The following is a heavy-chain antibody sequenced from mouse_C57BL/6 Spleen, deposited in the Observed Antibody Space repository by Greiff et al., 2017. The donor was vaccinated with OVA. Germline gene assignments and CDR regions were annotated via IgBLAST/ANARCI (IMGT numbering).Heavy chain of an antibody. J-gene: IGHJ1*03. CDR2: IDPEDGES. CDR3: ASITTVGYFDV. D-gene: IGHD1-1*01. Sequence: EVQLQQSGAELVKPGASVKLSCTASGFNIKDYYMHWVKQRTEQGLEWIGRIDPEDGESKYDPKFQGKATITADTSSNTAYLQLSSLSSEYTAVYSCASITTVGYFDVWGTGTTVTVSS. CDR1: GFNIKDYY. V-gene: IGHV14-2*01.